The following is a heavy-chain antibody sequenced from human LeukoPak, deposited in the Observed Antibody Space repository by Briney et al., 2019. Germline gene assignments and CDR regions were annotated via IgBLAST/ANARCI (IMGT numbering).Heavy chain of an antibody. V-gene: IGHV3-21*01. D-gene: IGHD2-2*01. CDR3: ARGYCSSTSCYFIELEEGFDY. J-gene: IGHJ4*02. CDR2: ISSSSSYI. Sequence: GGSLRLSCAASGFTFSSYSMNWVRQAPGKGLEWVSSISSSSSYIYYADSVKGQFTISRDNAKNSLYLQMNSLRAEDTAVYYCARGYCSSTSCYFIELEEGFDYWGQGTLVTVSS. CDR1: GFTFSSYS.